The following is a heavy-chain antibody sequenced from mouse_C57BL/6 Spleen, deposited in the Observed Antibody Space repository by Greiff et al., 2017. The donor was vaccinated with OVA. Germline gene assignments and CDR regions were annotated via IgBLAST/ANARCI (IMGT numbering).Heavy chain of an antibody. D-gene: IGHD2-1*01. CDR1: VYTFTSYW. J-gene: IGHJ4*01. CDR3: ARGGNYYAMDY. Sequence: VQLQQSGAALAKPGASVKLSCKASVYTFTSYWMHWVKQRPGQGLEWIGYINPSSGYTTYNQKFKDKATLTADKSTSTAYMQRSRLTYEDAAVYYCARGGNYYAMDYWGQGTSVTVSS. CDR2: INPSSGYT. V-gene: IGHV1-7*01.